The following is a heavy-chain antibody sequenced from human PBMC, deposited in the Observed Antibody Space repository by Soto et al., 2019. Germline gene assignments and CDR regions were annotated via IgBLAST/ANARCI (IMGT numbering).Heavy chain of an antibody. CDR3: AREGSGAFDI. CDR2: IIPILGIA. CDR1: GGTFSSYT. Sequence: QVQLVQSGAEVKKPGSSVKVSCKASGGTFSSYTISWVRQAPGQGFEWMGRIIPILGIANYAQKFQGRVTITADKSTSTAYMELSSLRSEDTAVYYCAREGSGAFDIWGQGTMVTVSS. V-gene: IGHV1-69*08. J-gene: IGHJ3*02.